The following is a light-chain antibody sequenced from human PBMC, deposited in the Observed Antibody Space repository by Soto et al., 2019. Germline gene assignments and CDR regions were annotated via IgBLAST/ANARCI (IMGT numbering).Light chain of an antibody. CDR3: QQYGSTQS. V-gene: IGKV3-20*01. Sequence: EIVLTQSPGTLSLSPGERATLSCRASQSVSYSYLAWYQQKPGQAPRLLIYGASSRATGIPDRFSGSGSGKDFTLTISRLEPEDFAGYYCQQYGSTQSFGQGTKVEIK. J-gene: IGKJ1*01. CDR2: GAS. CDR1: QSVSYSY.